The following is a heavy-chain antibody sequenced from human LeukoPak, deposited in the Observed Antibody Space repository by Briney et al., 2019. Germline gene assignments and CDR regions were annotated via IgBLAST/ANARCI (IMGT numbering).Heavy chain of an antibody. CDR2: IYYSGST. V-gene: IGHV4-39*02. Sequence: SETLSLTCTVSGGSISSSSYYWGWIRQPPGKGLEWIGSIYYSGSTYYNPSLKSRVTISVDTSKNQFSLKLSSVTAADTAVYYCAREGPRWELRYWGQGTLVTVSS. D-gene: IGHD1-26*01. CDR1: GGSISSSSYY. J-gene: IGHJ4*02. CDR3: AREGPRWELRY.